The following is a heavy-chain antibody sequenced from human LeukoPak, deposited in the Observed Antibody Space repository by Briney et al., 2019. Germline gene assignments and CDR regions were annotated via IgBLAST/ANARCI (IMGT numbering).Heavy chain of an antibody. Sequence: SETLSLTCTVSGGSISSYYWSWIRQPPGKGLEWIGYIYYSGSTNYNPSLKSRVTISVDTSKNQFSLKLSSVTAADTATYYCASVMLDVYPVAGTGGAFDIWGQGTMVTVSS. CDR2: IYYSGST. V-gene: IGHV4-59*01. J-gene: IGHJ3*02. CDR1: GGSISSYY. D-gene: IGHD6-19*01. CDR3: ASVMLDVYPVAGTGGAFDI.